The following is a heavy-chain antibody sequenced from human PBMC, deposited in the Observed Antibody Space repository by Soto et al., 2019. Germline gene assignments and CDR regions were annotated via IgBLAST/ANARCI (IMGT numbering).Heavy chain of an antibody. CDR2: IFPTFNRV. CDR3: ARDVKYCIGGNCCRRLDV. CDR1: GYFFNSHT. D-gene: IGHD2-15*01. J-gene: IGHJ6*02. V-gene: IGHV1-69*08. Sequence: QVHLLQSGAEGKTPGSSVNVSCKASGYFFNSHTITWLRQGPVQGLEWVGIIFPTFNRVNFAEKFQGRVTITAEKNTSNAYMDLNSLRSEEKAVYYCARDVKYCIGGNCCRRLDVWVQGTTVTVSS.